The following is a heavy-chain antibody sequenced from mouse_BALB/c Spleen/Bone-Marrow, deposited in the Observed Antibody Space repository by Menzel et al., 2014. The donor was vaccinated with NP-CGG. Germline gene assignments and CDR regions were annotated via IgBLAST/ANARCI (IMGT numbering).Heavy chain of an antibody. D-gene: IGHD2-14*01. V-gene: IGHV1-9*01. Sequence: QVQLQQSGAELMKPGASVKISRKATGYTFSSYWIEWVKQRPGHGLEWIGEILPGSGTTNYNENFKGKATFTADTSSNTAYMQLSSLTSEDSAVYYCARDYRCDGAMDNWGQGTSVTVSS. CDR3: ARDYRCDGAMDN. CDR2: ILPGSGTT. CDR1: GYTFSSYW. J-gene: IGHJ4*01.